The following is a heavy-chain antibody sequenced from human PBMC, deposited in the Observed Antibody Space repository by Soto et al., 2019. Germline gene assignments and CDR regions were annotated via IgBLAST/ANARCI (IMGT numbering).Heavy chain of an antibody. V-gene: IGHV3-30-3*01. CDR1: GFTFNDYV. CDR2: ISYDGSNG. Sequence: QVQLVESGGGVVQPGRSLRLSCAASGFTFNDYVMHWVRQAPGKGLEWVAVISYDGSNGYYADSVKGRFTISRDNSNNTVYLQMNSLRTEDTAVYYCARDRLRFLAWATYWGQGTLVTVSS. D-gene: IGHD3-3*01. CDR3: ARDRLRFLAWATY. J-gene: IGHJ4*02.